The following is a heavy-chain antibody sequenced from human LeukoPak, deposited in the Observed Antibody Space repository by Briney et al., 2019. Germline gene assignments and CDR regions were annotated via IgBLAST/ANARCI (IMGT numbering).Heavy chain of an antibody. Sequence: GGSLRLSCTASGFTFSSYEMNWVRQAPGKGLEWVAVISYDGSNKYYAASVKGRFTISRDNSKNTLYLQMNSLRAEDTAVYYCARAGYYYDSSGYYRFDYWGQGTLVTVSS. CDR2: ISYDGSNK. V-gene: IGHV3-30*04. D-gene: IGHD3-22*01. CDR3: ARAGYYYDSSGYYRFDY. J-gene: IGHJ4*02. CDR1: GFTFSSYE.